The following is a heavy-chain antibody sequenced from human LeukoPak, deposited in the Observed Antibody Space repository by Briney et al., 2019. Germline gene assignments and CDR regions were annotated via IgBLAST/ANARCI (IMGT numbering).Heavy chain of an antibody. V-gene: IGHV4-61*02. J-gene: IGHJ4*02. D-gene: IGHD1-26*01. CDR3: ARVLVGAGAYFDY. CDR1: GGSISSSSYF. Sequence: SETLSLTCTVSGGSISSSSYFWSWIRQPAGKGLEWIGRIYTSGSTNYNPSLKSRVTMSVDTSKNQFSLKLSSVTAADTAVYYCARVLVGAGAYFDYWGQGTLVTVSS. CDR2: IYTSGST.